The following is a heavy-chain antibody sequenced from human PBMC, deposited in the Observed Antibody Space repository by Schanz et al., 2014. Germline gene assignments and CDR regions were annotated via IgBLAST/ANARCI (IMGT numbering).Heavy chain of an antibody. CDR3: ARDLVAYHDCGSGQETGDRAFDL. CDR2: ISYDGSLK. J-gene: IGHJ3*01. CDR1: GFTFSSYA. V-gene: IGHV3-30-3*01. D-gene: IGHD3-3*01. Sequence: VQLVESGGGLVQPRGSLRLSCAASGFTFSSYAVDWIRQAPGQGLEWVSFISYDGSLKSYLDSVKGRFTISRDNSKNTLLLEMNSLRVEDTAVYYCARDLVAYHDCGSGQETGDRAFDLWGQGTMVTVSP.